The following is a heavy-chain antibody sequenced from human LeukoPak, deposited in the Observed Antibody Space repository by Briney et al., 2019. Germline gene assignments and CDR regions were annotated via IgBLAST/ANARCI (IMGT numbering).Heavy chain of an antibody. CDR3: AKRASGSGTSLYYFDY. CDR2: ISNSGGST. CDR1: GFIFRSYS. J-gene: IGHJ4*02. D-gene: IGHD3-10*01. V-gene: IGHV3-23*01. Sequence: PGGSLRLSCAASGFIFRSYSMNWVRQAPGKGLEWVSVISNSGGSTFYADSVKGRFTISRDNSKNTLYLQMNSLRAEDTAVYYCAKRASGSGTSLYYFDYWGQGTLVTVSS.